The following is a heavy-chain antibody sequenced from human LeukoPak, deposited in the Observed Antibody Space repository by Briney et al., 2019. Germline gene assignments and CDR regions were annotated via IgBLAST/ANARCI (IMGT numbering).Heavy chain of an antibody. D-gene: IGHD1-26*01. CDR3: ARVWELQSAFDI. Sequence: SVKVSCKASGGTFSSYAISWVRQAPGQGLEWMGRIIPILGIANYAQKFQGRVTITADKSTSTAYMELSSLRSEDTAVYYCARVWELQSAFDIWGQGTMVTVSS. J-gene: IGHJ3*02. CDR1: GGTFSSYA. CDR2: IIPILGIA. V-gene: IGHV1-69*04.